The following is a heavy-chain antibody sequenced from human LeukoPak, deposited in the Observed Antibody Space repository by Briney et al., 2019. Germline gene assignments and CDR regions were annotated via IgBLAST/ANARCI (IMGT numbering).Heavy chain of an antibody. CDR1: RFTFSSYA. Sequence: GGSLRLSCAASRFTFSSYAMSWVRQAPGKGLEWVSAISGSGGSTYYAVSVKGRFTISRDNSKNTLYLQMNSLRAEDTAVYYCAKEFCSGGSCYPYYFDYWGQGTLVTVSS. CDR2: ISGSGGST. D-gene: IGHD2-15*01. V-gene: IGHV3-23*01. CDR3: AKEFCSGGSCYPYYFDY. J-gene: IGHJ4*02.